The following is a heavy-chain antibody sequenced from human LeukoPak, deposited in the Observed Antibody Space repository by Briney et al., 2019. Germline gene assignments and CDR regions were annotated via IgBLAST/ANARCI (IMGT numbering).Heavy chain of an antibody. J-gene: IGHJ5*02. CDR1: GFTFSSFA. CDR2: ISGSGGST. D-gene: IGHD6-6*01. CDR3: VKASSSSPQYNWFDA. Sequence: GGSLRLSCAASGFTFSSFAMSWVRQAPGKGLEWVSAISGSGGSTYYADSVKGRFTISRDNSKNTLYLQMNSLRAEDTALYYCVKASSSSPQYNWFDAWGQGTLVTVSS. V-gene: IGHV3-23*01.